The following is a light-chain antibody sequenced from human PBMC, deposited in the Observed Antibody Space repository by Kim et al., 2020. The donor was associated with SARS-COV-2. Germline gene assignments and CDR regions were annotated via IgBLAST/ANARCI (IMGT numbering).Light chain of an antibody. CDR3: QQYGTSPYT. Sequence: EIVLTQSPGTLSLSPGERAILSCRASQSVSRTSLAWYQQQPGQAPSLLIFGASNRATGVPDRFSGSGSGTDFTLTITTLEPEDVAVYYCQQYGTSPYTFGQGTKLEIK. CDR2: GAS. J-gene: IGKJ2*01. V-gene: IGKV3-20*01. CDR1: QSVSRTS.